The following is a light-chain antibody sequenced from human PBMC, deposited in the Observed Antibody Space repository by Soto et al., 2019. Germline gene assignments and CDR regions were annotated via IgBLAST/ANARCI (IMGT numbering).Light chain of an antibody. CDR1: SSDVGGDNY. V-gene: IGLV2-8*01. CDR3: SSYAGSNNLV. J-gene: IGLJ2*01. CDR2: EVS. Sequence: QSALTQPPSASGSPGQSVTISCTGTSSDVGGDNYVSWYQQHPGKAPKLMIYEVSKRPSGVPDRFSGSKSGNTASLTVSGLQAEEEADYYFSSYAGSNNLVVGGGTKLTVL.